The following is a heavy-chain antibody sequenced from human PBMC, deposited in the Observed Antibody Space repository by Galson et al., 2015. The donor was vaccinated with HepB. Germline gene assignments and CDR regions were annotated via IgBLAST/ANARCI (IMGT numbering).Heavy chain of an antibody. Sequence: SVKVFCKVSGYTLTELSMHWVRQAPGKGLEWMGGFDPEDGETIYAQKFQGRVTMTEDTSTDTAYMELSSLRSEDTAVYYCATSPTYYYGSGSFDYWGQGTLVTVSS. J-gene: IGHJ4*02. CDR1: GYTLTELS. CDR3: ATSPTYYYGSGSFDY. CDR2: FDPEDGET. D-gene: IGHD3-10*01. V-gene: IGHV1-24*01.